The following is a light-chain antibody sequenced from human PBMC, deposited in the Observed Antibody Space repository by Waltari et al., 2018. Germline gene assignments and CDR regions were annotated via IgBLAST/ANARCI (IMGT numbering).Light chain of an antibody. CDR3: CSYAGSYTVV. V-gene: IGLV2-11*01. Sequence: QSALTQPRSVSGSPGQSVTISCTGTRNDLLIYNHVSWYQQHPGKAPKLIIYDVTKRPPGFPVRFSASNSGTPASLTISGLQAEDEADYHCCSYAGSYTVVFGGGTKLTVL. J-gene: IGLJ2*01. CDR2: DVT. CDR1: RNDLLIYNH.